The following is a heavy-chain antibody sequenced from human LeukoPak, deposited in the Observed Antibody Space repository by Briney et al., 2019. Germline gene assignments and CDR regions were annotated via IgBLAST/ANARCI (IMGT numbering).Heavy chain of an antibody. CDR1: GFTFSTFA. J-gene: IGHJ4*02. CDR3: AQDPRRDYESDY. CDR2: ISSGDNT. D-gene: IGHD4-17*01. V-gene: IGHV3-23*01. Sequence: GGSLRLSCAASGFTFSTFAMTWVRQAPGKGLEWVSTISSGDNTYYPDSGMGRFTISRDSSKNTLYLQMNRLRAEDTAVYYCAQDPRRDYESDYWGQGTLVTVSS.